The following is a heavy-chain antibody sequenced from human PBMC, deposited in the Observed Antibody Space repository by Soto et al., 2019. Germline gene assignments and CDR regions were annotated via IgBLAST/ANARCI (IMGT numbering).Heavy chain of an antibody. V-gene: IGHV3-7*01. CDR1: RFTFSNYW. J-gene: IGHJ4*02. Sequence: EVQLVESGGGLVQPGGSLRLSCVASRFTFSNYWMTWVRQAPGKGLEWVANINQDGSEKDYVDSVKGRFTISRDNAKNSMYLQVSSLRGEDTAVYYCARLQWLVGLDHWGQGILVTVSS. CDR3: ARLQWLVGLDH. D-gene: IGHD5-12*01. CDR2: INQDGSEK.